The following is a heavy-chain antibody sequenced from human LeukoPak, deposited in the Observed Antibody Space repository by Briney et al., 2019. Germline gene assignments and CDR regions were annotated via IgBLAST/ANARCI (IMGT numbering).Heavy chain of an antibody. CDR1: GFTFSSYA. J-gene: IGHJ4*02. Sequence: PGGSLRLSCAASGFTFSSYAMHWVRQAPGKGLEWVAVISYDGSNKYYADSVKGRFTISRDNSKNTLYLQMNSLRAEDTAVYYCAREYDYSSPLGYWGQGTLVTVSS. CDR2: ISYDGSNK. V-gene: IGHV3-30-3*01. CDR3: AREYDYSSPLGY. D-gene: IGHD4-11*01.